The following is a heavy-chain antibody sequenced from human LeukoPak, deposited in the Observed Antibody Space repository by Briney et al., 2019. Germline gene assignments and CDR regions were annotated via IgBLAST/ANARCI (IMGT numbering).Heavy chain of an antibody. V-gene: IGHV1-2*02. CDR2: INPNSGGT. CDR1: GYTFTGYY. CDR3: ARLITMVRGAYYFDY. J-gene: IGHJ4*02. Sequence: GASVKVSCKASGYTFTGYYMHWVRQAPGQGLEWMGWINPNSGGTNYAQKFQGRVTMTRDTSISTAYMELSRLRSDDTAVYYCARLITMVRGAYYFDYWGQGTLVTVSS. D-gene: IGHD3-10*01.